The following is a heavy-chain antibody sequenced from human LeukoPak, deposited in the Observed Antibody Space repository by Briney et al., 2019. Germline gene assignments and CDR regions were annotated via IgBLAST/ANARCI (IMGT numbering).Heavy chain of an antibody. CDR2: IWYDGNNK. CDR3: AKDTGLVAATRYYFGY. V-gene: IGHV3-33*03. J-gene: IGHJ4*02. D-gene: IGHD1-26*01. CDR1: AFTFSSYG. Sequence: QSGGSLRLSCAASAFTFSSYGMHSVRQAPGKGLEWVAVIWYDGNNKYYADSVEGRFNISRGKSQNTLYLQMNSLRGEDTAVYYCAKDTGLVAATRYYFGYWGQGTLVTVSS.